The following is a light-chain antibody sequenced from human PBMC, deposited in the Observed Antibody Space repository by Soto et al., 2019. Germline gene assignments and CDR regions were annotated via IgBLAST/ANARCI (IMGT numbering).Light chain of an antibody. Sequence: EIVLTQSPGTLSLSPGERATLSCRASQSVSSNYLAWYQQKPGQAPRLLIYGASSRATGIPDRFTGSGSGTDFLLTISRLEPEDFAVYYCKQYGSSPSGTFGQGTKVEIK. CDR1: QSVSSNY. CDR3: KQYGSSPSGT. J-gene: IGKJ1*01. CDR2: GAS. V-gene: IGKV3-20*01.